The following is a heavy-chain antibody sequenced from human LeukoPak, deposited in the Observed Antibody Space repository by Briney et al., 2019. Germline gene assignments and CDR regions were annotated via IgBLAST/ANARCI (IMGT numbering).Heavy chain of an antibody. D-gene: IGHD2-2*01. CDR3: AVVPAFYYYYYGMDV. J-gene: IGHJ6*02. CDR2: INPSSGGT. V-gene: IGHV1-2*02. CDR1: GYTFTGYY. Sequence: ASVKVSCKASGYTFTGYYMHWVRQAPGQGLEWMGWINPSSGGTNYAQKFQGRVTMTRDTSISTAYMELSRLRSDDTAVYYCAVVPAFYYYYYGMDVWGQGTTVTVSS.